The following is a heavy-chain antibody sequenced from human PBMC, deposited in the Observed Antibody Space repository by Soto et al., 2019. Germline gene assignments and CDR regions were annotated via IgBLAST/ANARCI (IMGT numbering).Heavy chain of an antibody. V-gene: IGHV3-11*01. D-gene: IGHD1-1*01. CDR2: ISSSGSTI. Sequence: QVQLVESGGGLVKPGGSLRLSCAASGFTFSDYYMSWIRQAPGKGLEWVSYISSSGSTIYYADSVKGRFTSSRDNDKNSPYRHMNNRRDEDTAVYYCARELGEVWNGAVSYYYYYMDVWGKGSTVTVSS. CDR1: GFTFSDYY. J-gene: IGHJ6*03. CDR3: ARELGEVWNGAVSYYYYYMDV.